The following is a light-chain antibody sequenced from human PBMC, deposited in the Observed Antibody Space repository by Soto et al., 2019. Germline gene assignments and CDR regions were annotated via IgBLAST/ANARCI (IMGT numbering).Light chain of an antibody. V-gene: IGLV2-23*01. CDR1: SSDVGSYYL. Sequence: QSALTQPASVSGSPGQSITISCTGTSSDVGSYYLVSWYQQHPGKAPKLMIYEGSKRPSGVSNRFSGSKSGNTASLTISGLQAEDEADYYCCSYAGGSTLYVFGTGTKLT. CDR2: EGS. CDR3: CSYAGGSTLYV. J-gene: IGLJ1*01.